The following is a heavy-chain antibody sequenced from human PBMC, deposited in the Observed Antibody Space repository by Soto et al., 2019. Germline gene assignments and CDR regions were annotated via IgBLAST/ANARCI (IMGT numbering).Heavy chain of an antibody. Sequence: PSDALSPACTHSGCLISSCYWSWIRQPPGKVLDWFGYIYHIGSTFYSPSLKSRVTISVDMSKNQFSLNLSSLTASYTVVYYCAGNEGSRTSWTLFGMDVWGQGTTVT. CDR2: IYHIGST. CDR1: GCLISSCY. J-gene: IGHJ6*02. CDR3: AGNEGSRTSWTLFGMDV. V-gene: IGHV4-59*01. D-gene: IGHD6-13*01.